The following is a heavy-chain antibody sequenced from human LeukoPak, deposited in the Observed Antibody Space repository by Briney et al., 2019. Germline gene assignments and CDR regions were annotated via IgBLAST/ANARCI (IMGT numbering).Heavy chain of an antibody. CDR2: ISGPSDTI. V-gene: IGHV3-48*04. CDR1: GFTFSPYP. J-gene: IGHJ5*02. D-gene: IGHD5-24*01. Sequence: GGSLRLSCAASGFTFSPYPMNWVRQAPGKGLEWVSYISGPSDTIHYADSVKGRFTISRDNAKNSLYLQMNSLGAEDTAVYYCARDLGRDSFFAPGGQETLVTVSS. CDR3: ARDLGRDSFFAP.